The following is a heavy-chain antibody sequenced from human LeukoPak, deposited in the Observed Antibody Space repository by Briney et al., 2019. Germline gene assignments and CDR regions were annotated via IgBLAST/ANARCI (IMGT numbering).Heavy chain of an antibody. CDR2: IIPIFGTA. CDR1: GGTFSSYA. Sequence: GASVKVSCKASGGTFSSYAISWVRQAPGQGLEWMGGIIPIFGTANYAQKFQGRVTITADKSTSTAYMELSSLRSEDTAVYYCAAQGGYGSRVDYWGQGTLVTVSS. V-gene: IGHV1-69*06. D-gene: IGHD3-10*01. J-gene: IGHJ4*02. CDR3: AAQGGYGSRVDY.